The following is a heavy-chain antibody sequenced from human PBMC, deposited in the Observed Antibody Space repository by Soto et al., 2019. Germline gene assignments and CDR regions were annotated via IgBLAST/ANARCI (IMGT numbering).Heavy chain of an antibody. V-gene: IGHV3-23*01. Sequence: GGSLRLSCAASGFTFSSYAMSWVRQAPGKGLEWVSAIRGSGGSTYYADSVKGRFTISRDNSKNTLYLQMNSLRAEDTAVYYCAKDSSARPHSFDYWGQGTLVTVSS. CDR3: AKDSSARPHSFDY. D-gene: IGHD6-6*01. CDR1: GFTFSSYA. CDR2: IRGSGGST. J-gene: IGHJ4*02.